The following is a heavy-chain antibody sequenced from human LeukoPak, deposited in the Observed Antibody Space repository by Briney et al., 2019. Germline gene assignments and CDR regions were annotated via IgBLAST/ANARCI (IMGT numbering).Heavy chain of an antibody. D-gene: IGHD3-10*01. CDR2: ISGSGGST. CDR3: AKSSMVRGGLHRPFDY. CDR1: GFTFSSYA. V-gene: IGHV3-23*01. J-gene: IGHJ4*02. Sequence: PGGSLRLSCAASGFTFSSYAMSWARQAPGKGLEWVSAISGSGGSTYYADSVKGRFTISRDNSKNTLYLQMNSLRAEDTAVYYCAKSSMVRGGLHRPFDYWGQGTLVTVSS.